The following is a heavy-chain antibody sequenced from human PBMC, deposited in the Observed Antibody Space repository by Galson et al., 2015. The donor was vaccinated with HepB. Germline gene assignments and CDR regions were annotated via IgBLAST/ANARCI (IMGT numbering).Heavy chain of an antibody. Sequence: SVKVSCKASGCTFSSYAISWVRQAPGQGLEWMGGIIPIFGTANYAQKFQGRVTITADESTSTAYMELSSLRSEDTAVYYCAREGTVTTMAGFDYWGQGTLVTVSS. CDR3: AREGTVTTMAGFDY. D-gene: IGHD4-17*01. CDR2: IIPIFGTA. V-gene: IGHV1-69*13. J-gene: IGHJ4*02. CDR1: GCTFSSYA.